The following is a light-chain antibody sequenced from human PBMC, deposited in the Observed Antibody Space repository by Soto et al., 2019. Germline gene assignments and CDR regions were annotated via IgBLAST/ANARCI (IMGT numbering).Light chain of an antibody. CDR1: QSVSSSY. J-gene: IGKJ1*01. Sequence: EIVLTQSPGTLSLSPGERATLSCRASQSVSSSYLAWYQQKPCQAPRLLIYGASSRATGIPDRFSSSGSETDFTHTISRLEPEYFAVYYCQQYGSSSWTFGQGSKLEIK. CDR2: GAS. CDR3: QQYGSSSWT. V-gene: IGKV3-20*01.